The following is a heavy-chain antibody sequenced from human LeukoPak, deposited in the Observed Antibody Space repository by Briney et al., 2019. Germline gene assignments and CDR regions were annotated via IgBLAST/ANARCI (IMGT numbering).Heavy chain of an antibody. D-gene: IGHD3-22*01. CDR2: ISVSGGNT. CDR1: GFTFSSYA. CDR3: AKDNSAYYSDY. Sequence: GGSLRLSCAPSGFTFSSYAMSWVRQAPGKGLEWVSVISVSGGNTYYADSVKGRFTISRDNSKDTLFLQMNSLRAEDTALYYCAKDNSAYYSDYWGQGTLVTVSS. J-gene: IGHJ4*02. V-gene: IGHV3-23*01.